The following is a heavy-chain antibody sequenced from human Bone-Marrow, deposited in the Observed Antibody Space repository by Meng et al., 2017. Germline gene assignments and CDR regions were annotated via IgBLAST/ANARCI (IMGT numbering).Heavy chain of an antibody. J-gene: IGHJ4*02. CDR2: INHSGST. D-gene: IGHD6-6*01. CDR3: ARGLRAARPLLFGY. V-gene: IGHV4-34*01. Sequence: QGQRQRWGAGLLKPSGTLSLACAVDGGSFSGYYWSWIRQPPGKGLEWIGEINHSGSTNYNPSLKSRVTISVDTSKNQFSLKLSSVTAADTAVYYCARGLRAARPLLFGYWGQGTLVTVSS. CDR1: GGSFSGYY.